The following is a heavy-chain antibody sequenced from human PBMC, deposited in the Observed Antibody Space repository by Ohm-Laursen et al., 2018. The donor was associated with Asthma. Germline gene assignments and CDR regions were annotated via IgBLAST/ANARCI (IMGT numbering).Heavy chain of an antibody. J-gene: IGHJ4*02. CDR1: GDSISSGNNY. V-gene: IGHV4-31*03. Sequence: SQTLSLTCTVSGDSISSGNNYWSWIRPLPGKGLEWIGYIYYSGITYSNPSLRSRVSISVDTSKNQFSLKLSPVTAADTAVYYCARGTFYYESTGYYFFDHWGQGALVTVSS. D-gene: IGHD3-22*01. CDR2: IYYSGIT. CDR3: ARGTFYYESTGYYFFDH.